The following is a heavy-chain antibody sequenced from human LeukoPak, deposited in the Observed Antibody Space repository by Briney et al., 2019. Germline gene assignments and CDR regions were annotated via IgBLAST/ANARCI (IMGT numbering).Heavy chain of an antibody. CDR3: ARGRDGYNLRLDY. CDR2: INPNSGGT. V-gene: IGHV1-2*02. Sequence: GASVKVSCKASGYTFTGYYMHWVRQAPGQGLEWMGWINPNSGGTNYAQKFQGRVTMTRDTSTSTVYMELSSLRSEDTAVYYCARGRDGYNLRLDYWGQGTLVTVSS. J-gene: IGHJ4*02. D-gene: IGHD5-24*01. CDR1: GYTFTGYY.